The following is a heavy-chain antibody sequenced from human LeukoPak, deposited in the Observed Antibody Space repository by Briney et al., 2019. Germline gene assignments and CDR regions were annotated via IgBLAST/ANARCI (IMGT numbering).Heavy chain of an antibody. CDR3: ARDSLGYSSGWEDY. CDR1: GGSISSYY. J-gene: IGHJ4*02. CDR2: IYTSENT. V-gene: IGHV4-4*07. Sequence: AETLSLTCTVSGGSISSYYRSWIRQPAGKALEWIGRIYTSENTNYNPSLKSRVTMSVDTSKNQPSLKLSSVTAADTAVYYCARDSLGYSSGWEDYWGQGTLVTVSS. D-gene: IGHD6-19*01.